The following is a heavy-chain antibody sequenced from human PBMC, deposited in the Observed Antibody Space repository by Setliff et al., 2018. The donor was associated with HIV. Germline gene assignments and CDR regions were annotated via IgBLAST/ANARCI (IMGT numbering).Heavy chain of an antibody. D-gene: IGHD3-10*01. CDR1: GFAFSSYS. CDR2: IRSKAYGGTI. Sequence: GGSLRLSCAASGFAFSSYSMNWVRQAPGKGLEWVGFIRSKAYGGTIEYAASVKGRFTISRDDSKSIAYLQMNSLKTEDTAVYYCTPTDYGGSDYWGQGTLVTVSS. CDR3: TPTDYGGSDY. V-gene: IGHV3-49*04. J-gene: IGHJ4*02.